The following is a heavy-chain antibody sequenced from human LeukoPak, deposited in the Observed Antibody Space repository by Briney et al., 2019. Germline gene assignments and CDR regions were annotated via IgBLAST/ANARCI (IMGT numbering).Heavy chain of an antibody. CDR3: VNLGYSD. V-gene: IGHV3-7*01. J-gene: IGHJ4*02. D-gene: IGHD5-12*01. CDR2: IKNDGSDQ. Sequence: GGSLRLSCEASGFSFSAAWRTWVREAPGKGLEWVATIKNDGSDQYFVDSVKGRLTLSRDNAKNLVYPQMKSLRVEDTAVYYCVNLGYSDGGQGTLVTVSS. CDR1: GFSFSAAW.